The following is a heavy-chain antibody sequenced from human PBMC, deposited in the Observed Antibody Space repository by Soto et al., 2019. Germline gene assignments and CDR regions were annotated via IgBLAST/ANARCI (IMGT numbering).Heavy chain of an antibody. J-gene: IGHJ6*02. Sequence: GASVKVSCKASGGTFISYAISWVRQAPGQGLEWMGGIIPIFGTANYAQKFQGRVTITADKSTSTAYMELSSLRSEDTAVYYCARDCATVTTVCYYYGMDVWGQGTTVTVSS. V-gene: IGHV1-69*06. D-gene: IGHD4-17*01. CDR3: ARDCATVTTVCYYYGMDV. CDR1: GGTFISYA. CDR2: IIPIFGTA.